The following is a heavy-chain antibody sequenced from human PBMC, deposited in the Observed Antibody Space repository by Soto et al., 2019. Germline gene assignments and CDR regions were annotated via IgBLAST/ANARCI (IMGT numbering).Heavy chain of an antibody. V-gene: IGHV1-69*13. CDR2: IIPIFGTA. CDR3: ARGRGCSSTSCYAGESLYYYYYGMDV. CDR1: GRTFSSYA. J-gene: IGHJ6*02. D-gene: IGHD2-2*01. Sequence: SVKVSCKASGRTFSSYAISWVRQAPGQGLEWMGGIIPIFGTANYAQKFQGRVTITADESTSTAYMELSSLRSEDTAVYYCARGRGCSSTSCYAGESLYYYYYGMDVWGQGATVTVSS.